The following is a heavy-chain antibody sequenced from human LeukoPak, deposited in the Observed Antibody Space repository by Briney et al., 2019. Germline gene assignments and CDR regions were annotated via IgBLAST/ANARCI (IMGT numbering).Heavy chain of an antibody. CDR3: ARGAWEGYFDY. D-gene: IGHD1-26*01. CDR1: GFTFSHYN. J-gene: IGHJ4*02. V-gene: IGHV3-21*01. Sequence: GGSLRLPCAASGFTFSHYNMNWVRQAPGKGLEWVSSISGSSSFIDSADSVKGRFTISRDNAKNSLYLQMNSLRADDTAVYYCARGAWEGYFDYWGQGTLVTVSS. CDR2: ISGSSSFI.